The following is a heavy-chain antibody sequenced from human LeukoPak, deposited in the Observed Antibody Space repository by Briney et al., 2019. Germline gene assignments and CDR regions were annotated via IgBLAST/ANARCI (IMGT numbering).Heavy chain of an antibody. J-gene: IGHJ4*02. V-gene: IGHV3-74*01. CDR2: IKGDGIST. Sequence: GGSLRLSCAASGFDFSSNWMHCVRHAPGQGPVWVSRIKGDGISTNYADSVKGRFTISRDIAKNTLYLQMNSLRAEDTGVYYCAKDHYWSIDYWGRGTLVTVSS. CDR1: GFDFSSNW. CDR3: AKDHYWSIDY. D-gene: IGHD3-3*01.